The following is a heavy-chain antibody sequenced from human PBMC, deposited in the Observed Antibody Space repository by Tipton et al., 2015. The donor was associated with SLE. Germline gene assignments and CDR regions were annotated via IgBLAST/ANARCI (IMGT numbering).Heavy chain of an antibody. CDR3: VRDSGAYGGNPEAFDI. D-gene: IGHD4-23*01. V-gene: IGHV4-59*01. Sequence: TLSLTCTVSGGSISTYYWIWIRQPPRKGLEWIGYIHYSGSTNYNPSLKSRVIISVDTSKNQFSLEVTSVTTADTAVYYCVRDSGAYGGNPEAFDIWGQGTMVTVSS. CDR2: IHYSGST. J-gene: IGHJ3*02. CDR1: GGSISTYY.